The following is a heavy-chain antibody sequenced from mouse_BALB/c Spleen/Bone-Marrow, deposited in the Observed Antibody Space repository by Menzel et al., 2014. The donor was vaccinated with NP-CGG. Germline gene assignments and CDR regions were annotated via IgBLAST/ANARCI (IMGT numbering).Heavy chain of an antibody. CDR1: GYSFTGYF. CDR2: ISPYNGDT. V-gene: IGHV1-20*02. J-gene: IGHJ2*02. Sequence: EVQVVESGPELVKPGASVKISCKASGYSFTGYFMNWVMQSHGKSLEWIGRISPYNGDTFYNQKFKGKATLTVDKSSSTAHMELRSLASEDSAVYYCARSGYYGSSYFDYWGQGTSLTVSS. D-gene: IGHD1-1*01. CDR3: ARSGYYGSSYFDY.